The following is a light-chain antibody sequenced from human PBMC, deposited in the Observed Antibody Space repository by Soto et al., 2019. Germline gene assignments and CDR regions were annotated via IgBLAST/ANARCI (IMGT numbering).Light chain of an antibody. CDR3: CSYAGSSTWV. J-gene: IGLJ3*02. V-gene: IGLV2-23*01. CDR2: EGS. Sequence: QSALTQPASVSGSPGQSITISCTGTSSDVGSYNLASWYQQHPGKAPKLMIYEGSKRPSGVSNRFSGYKSGNTASLTISGLQAEDEADYYCCSYAGSSTWVFGGGTQLTVL. CDR1: SSDVGSYNL.